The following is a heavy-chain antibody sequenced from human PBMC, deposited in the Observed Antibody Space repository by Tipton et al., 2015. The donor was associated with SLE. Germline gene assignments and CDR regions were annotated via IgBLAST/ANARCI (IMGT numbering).Heavy chain of an antibody. D-gene: IGHD6-19*01. V-gene: IGHV4-61*02. J-gene: IGHJ3*02. CDR3: ARGAVVAFDI. CDR1: GGSISSGSYY. Sequence: TLSLTCTVSGGSISSGSYYWSWIRQPAGKGLEWIGRIYTSGSTNYNPSLKSRVTISVDTSKNQFSLKLSSVTAADTAVYYCARGAVVAFDIWGQGTMVTVSS. CDR2: IYTSGST.